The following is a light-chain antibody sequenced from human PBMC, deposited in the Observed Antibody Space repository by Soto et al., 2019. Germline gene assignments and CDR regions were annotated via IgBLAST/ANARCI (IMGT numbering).Light chain of an antibody. CDR1: SSDVGGYNY. Sequence: QPVLTNAAYGYGAAGRSRTISCTGTSSDVGGYNYVSWYQQYPGKAPKLMIYDVSNRPSGVSNRFSGSKSGNTASLTISGLQAEDEADYYCSSYTISTTLVFGSGTKVTVL. CDR2: DVS. V-gene: IGLV2-14*01. J-gene: IGLJ1*01. CDR3: SSYTISTTLV.